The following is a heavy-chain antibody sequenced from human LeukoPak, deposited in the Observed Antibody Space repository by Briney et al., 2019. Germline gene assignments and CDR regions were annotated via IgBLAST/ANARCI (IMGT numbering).Heavy chain of an antibody. D-gene: IGHD3-10*01. Sequence: GGSLRLSCAASGFTFSSYGMHWVRQAPGKGLEWVVVIWYDGSNKYYADSVKGRFTISRDNSKNTLYLQMNRLRAEDTAVYYCARDGALWFGELFDAFDIWGQGTMVTVSS. CDR1: GFTFSSYG. CDR3: ARDGALWFGELFDAFDI. J-gene: IGHJ3*02. V-gene: IGHV3-33*01. CDR2: IWYDGSNK.